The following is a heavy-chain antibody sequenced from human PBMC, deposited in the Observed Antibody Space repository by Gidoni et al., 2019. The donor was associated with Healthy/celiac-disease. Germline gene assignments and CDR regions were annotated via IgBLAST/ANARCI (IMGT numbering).Heavy chain of an antibody. V-gene: IGHV4-39*01. Sequence: QLQLQESGPGLVKPSETLSLTCTVSGGPISSSSYYWGWIRQPPGKGLEWIGSIYYSGSTYYNPSLKSRVTISVDTSKNQFSLKLSSVTAADTAVYYCARRIAARPRARPVTPAYYFDYWGQGTLVTVSS. CDR3: ARRIAARPRARPVTPAYYFDY. CDR2: IYYSGST. J-gene: IGHJ4*02. D-gene: IGHD6-6*01. CDR1: GGPISSSSYY.